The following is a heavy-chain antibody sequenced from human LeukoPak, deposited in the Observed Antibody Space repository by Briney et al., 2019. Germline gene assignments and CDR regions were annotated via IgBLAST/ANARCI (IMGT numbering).Heavy chain of an antibody. J-gene: IGHJ4*02. CDR3: ARDTFRDSSGYYSY. CDR1: GYTFTGYY. D-gene: IGHD3-22*01. Sequence: GASVKVSCKASGYTFTGYYMHWVRQAPGQGLEWMGWINPNSGGTNYAQKFQGRVTMTRDTSTSTVYMDLSSLRSEDTAVYYCARDTFRDSSGYYSYWGQGTLVTVSS. V-gene: IGHV1-2*02. CDR2: INPNSGGT.